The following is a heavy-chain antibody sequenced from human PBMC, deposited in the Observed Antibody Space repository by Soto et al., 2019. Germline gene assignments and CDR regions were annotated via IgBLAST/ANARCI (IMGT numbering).Heavy chain of an antibody. D-gene: IGHD6-19*01. CDR1: GFTFSTDS. CDR2: ISTSGATR. Sequence: EVQLVESGGGLVQPGGSLRLSCVASGFTFSTDSMNWVRQAPGKGLEWVAHISTSGATRYYEDSVKGRFSISRDNAKTSLDLLMDRLRNEDTAVYYCARFFGSGFGYWCQGTLVTVSS. J-gene: IGHJ4*02. V-gene: IGHV3-48*02. CDR3: ARFFGSGFGY.